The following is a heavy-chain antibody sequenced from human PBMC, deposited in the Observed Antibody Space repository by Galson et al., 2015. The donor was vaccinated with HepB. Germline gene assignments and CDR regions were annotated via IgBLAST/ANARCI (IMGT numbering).Heavy chain of an antibody. CDR3: ARIASGTLAWVDP. J-gene: IGHJ5*02. D-gene: IGHD6-13*01. Sequence: SLRLSCAGSGFTLSYYTMNWVRQAPGKGLEWVSSITSGSENIYYSASVKGRFTVSRDNAKKTLYLQMNSLRAEDTAVYYCARIASGTLAWVDPWGHGTLVTVSS. CDR1: GFTLSYYT. V-gene: IGHV3-21*01. CDR2: ITSGSENI.